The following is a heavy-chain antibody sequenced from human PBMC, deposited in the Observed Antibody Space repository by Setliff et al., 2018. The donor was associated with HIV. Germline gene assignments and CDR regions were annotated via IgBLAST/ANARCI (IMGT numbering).Heavy chain of an antibody. CDR3: ARGGIGTMIVVVIPLGVDY. Sequence: PGGSLRLSCVASGFTFSKYWMSWVRQAPGKGLELVASIKEDGSTKYYVDSVKGRFTISRDNSKNTLYLQMNSLRAEDTAVYYCARGGIGTMIVVVIPLGVDYWGQGTLVTVSS. V-gene: IGHV3-7*01. J-gene: IGHJ4*02. CDR1: GFTFSKYW. D-gene: IGHD3-22*01. CDR2: IKEDGSTK.